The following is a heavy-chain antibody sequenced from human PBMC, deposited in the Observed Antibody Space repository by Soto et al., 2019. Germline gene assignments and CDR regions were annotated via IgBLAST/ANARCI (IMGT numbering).Heavy chain of an antibody. J-gene: IGHJ3*02. CDR2: IYYSGST. Sequence: PSETLSLTCTVSGGSISSGDYYWSWIRQPPGKVLEWIGYIYYSGSTYYNPSLKSRVTISVDTSKNQFSLKLSSVTAADTAVYYCARSVYYYGSGSYYFDAFDIWGQGTMVTVS. D-gene: IGHD3-10*01. CDR1: GGSISSGDYY. V-gene: IGHV4-30-4*01. CDR3: ARSVYYYGSGSYYFDAFDI.